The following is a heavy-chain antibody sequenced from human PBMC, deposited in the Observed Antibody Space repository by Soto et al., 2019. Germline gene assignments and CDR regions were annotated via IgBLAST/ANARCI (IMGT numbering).Heavy chain of an antibody. CDR3: ARAPGWFGELLYRPYYYYGMDV. D-gene: IGHD3-10*01. CDR1: GGSFSGYY. V-gene: IGHV4-34*01. Sequence: TLSLTCAVYGGSFSGYYWSWIRQPPGKGLEWIGEINHSGSTNYNPSLKSRVTISVDTSKNQFSLKLSSVTAADTAVYYCARAPGWFGELLYRPYYYYGMDVWGQGTTVTVSS. J-gene: IGHJ6*02. CDR2: INHSGST.